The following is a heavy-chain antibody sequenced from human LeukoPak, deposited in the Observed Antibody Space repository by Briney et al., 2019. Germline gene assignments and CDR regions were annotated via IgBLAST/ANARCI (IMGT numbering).Heavy chain of an antibody. J-gene: IGHJ4*02. CDR1: GFTFRSYT. V-gene: IGHV3-21*06. Sequence: GGSLRLSCSGSGFTFRSYTMTWVRQAPGKGLEWVSSIDGDGTLKYYADSLKGRFTISRDNANNSVYLQMNSLTADDSGLYFCARDYSSGWFGKGAYWRQGTRVLVSS. CDR3: ARDYSSGWFGKGAY. CDR2: IDGDGTLK. D-gene: IGHD6-19*01.